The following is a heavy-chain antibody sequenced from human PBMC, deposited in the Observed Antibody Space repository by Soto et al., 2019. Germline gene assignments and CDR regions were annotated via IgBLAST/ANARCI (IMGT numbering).Heavy chain of an antibody. Sequence: QVQLQQWGAGLLKPSETMSLTCAVYGGSFSGYYWSWIRQPPGKGLEWIGEINHSGSTHYNPSLMMRVNISMDTSKDQFSLKVSSVTAADTAVYYCARLDGSTTSCYRNYWGQGTLVTVSA. CDR3: ARLDGSTTSCYRNY. D-gene: IGHD2-2*01. CDR1: GGSFSGYY. J-gene: IGHJ4*02. V-gene: IGHV4-34*01. CDR2: INHSGST.